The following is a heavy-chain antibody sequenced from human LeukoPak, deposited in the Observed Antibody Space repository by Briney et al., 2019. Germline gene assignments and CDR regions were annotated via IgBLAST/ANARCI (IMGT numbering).Heavy chain of an antibody. CDR1: GFTFTSYS. J-gene: IGHJ4*02. CDR2: TSDRGDYT. CDR3: ARKAQYNGHYPLDY. V-gene: IGHV3-23*01. D-gene: IGHD1-7*01. Sequence: QAGGSLRLSCAASGFTFTSYSMSWVRQAPGKGLEWVSGTSDRGDYTYYADSVKGRSTISRDSSKNTLFLQMNSLRAEDTALYFCARKAQYNGHYPLDYWGQGTLVTVSS.